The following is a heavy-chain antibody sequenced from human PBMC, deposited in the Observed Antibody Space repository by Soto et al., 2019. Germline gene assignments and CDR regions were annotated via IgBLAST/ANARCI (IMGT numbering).Heavy chain of an antibody. CDR2: IYHSGST. Sequence: SETLSLTCAVSGGSISSSNWWSWVRQPPGKGLEWIGEIYHSGSTNYNPSLKSRVTISVDKSKNQFSLKLSSVTAADTAVYYCASLSVVVVKGLASWGYCTFVTVSS. D-gene: IGHD3-16*02. CDR1: GGSISSSNW. V-gene: IGHV4-4*02. CDR3: ASLSVVVVKGLAS. J-gene: IGHJ5*01.